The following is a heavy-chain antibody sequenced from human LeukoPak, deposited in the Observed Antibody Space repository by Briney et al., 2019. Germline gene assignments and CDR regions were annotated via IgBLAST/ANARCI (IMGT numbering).Heavy chain of an antibody. V-gene: IGHV3-21*01. Sequence: GRSLRLSCAASGFTFSSYSMNWVRQAPGKGLEWVSSISSSSYIYYADSVKGRFTISRDNAKNSLYLQMNSLRAEDTAVYYCARSRGDFWSGYYFLYSYYFDYWGQGTLVTVSS. CDR3: ARSRGDFWSGYYFLYSYYFDY. CDR2: ISSSSYI. J-gene: IGHJ4*02. CDR1: GFTFSSYS. D-gene: IGHD3-3*01.